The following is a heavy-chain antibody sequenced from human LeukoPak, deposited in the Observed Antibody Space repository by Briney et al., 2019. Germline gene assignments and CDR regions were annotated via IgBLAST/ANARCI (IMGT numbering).Heavy chain of an antibody. Sequence: GGSLRLSCAASGFTVSSNYMSWVRQAPGKGLEWVSVIYSGGSTYYADSVKGRFTISRGNSKNTLYPQMNSLRAEDTAVYYCARAPPYYDSSGYGLEFDYWGQGTLVTVSS. V-gene: IGHV3-66*01. CDR3: ARAPPYYDSSGYGLEFDY. D-gene: IGHD3-22*01. CDR1: GFTVSSNY. CDR2: IYSGGST. J-gene: IGHJ4*02.